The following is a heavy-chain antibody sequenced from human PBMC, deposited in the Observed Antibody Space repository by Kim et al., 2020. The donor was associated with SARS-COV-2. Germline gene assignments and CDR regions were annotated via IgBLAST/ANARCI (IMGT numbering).Heavy chain of an antibody. CDR2: IIPIFGTA. V-gene: IGHV1-69*13. Sequence: SVKVSCKASGGTFSSYAISWVRQAPGQGLEWMGGIIPIFGTANYAQKFQGRVTITADESTSTAYMELSSLRSEDTAVYYCARDIRGRPHTIFGVVGAFDIWGQGTMVTVSS. D-gene: IGHD3-3*01. J-gene: IGHJ3*02. CDR3: ARDIRGRPHTIFGVVGAFDI. CDR1: GGTFSSYA.